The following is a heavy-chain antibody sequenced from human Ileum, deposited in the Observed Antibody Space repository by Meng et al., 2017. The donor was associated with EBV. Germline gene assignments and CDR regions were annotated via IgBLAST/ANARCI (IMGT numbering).Heavy chain of an antibody. CDR2: IYHSGST. V-gene: IGHV4-4*02. D-gene: IGHD6-19*01. CDR1: GGSISSSNW. Sequence: QGQLQESGPGLVKPSATLCLTCDVSGGSISSSNWWSWVRQPPGKVLEWIGEIYHSGSTNYNPSLKSRVTMSVDKSKNQFSLNLSSVTAADTAVYYCARVGQWLPIDYWGQGTLVTVSS. CDR3: ARVGQWLPIDY. J-gene: IGHJ4*02.